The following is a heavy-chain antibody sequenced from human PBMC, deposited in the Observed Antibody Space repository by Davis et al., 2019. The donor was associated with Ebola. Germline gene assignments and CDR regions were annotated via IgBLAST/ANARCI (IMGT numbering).Heavy chain of an antibody. CDR1: GYTFTSFD. V-gene: IGHV1-69*13. J-gene: IGHJ4*02. CDR3: ARADRPDCSSTSCYIVRYYFDY. Sequence: SVKVSCKASGYTFTSFDINWVRQAPGQGLEWMGGFIPIVGTTNYAQKFQGRVTITAEESTSTAYMELSSLRSEDTAVYYCARADRPDCSSTSCYIVRYYFDYWGQGTLVTVSS. CDR2: FIPIVGTT. D-gene: IGHD2-2*02.